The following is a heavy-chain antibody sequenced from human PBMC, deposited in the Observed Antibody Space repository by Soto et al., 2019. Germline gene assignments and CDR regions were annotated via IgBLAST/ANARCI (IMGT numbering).Heavy chain of an antibody. CDR2: ISYSGST. Sequence: TLALTCPVSGGSISNFYWSWIRQPPGKGLECIWYISYSGSTRYNPSLKSRLTIAVDRSKNQFSLKLTSVTAADKAVYYCARGLRSRLRLLVYSYNFDSWGQGTPVTVSS. CDR1: GGSISNFY. CDR3: ARGLRSRLRLLVYSYNFDS. D-gene: IGHD3-3*01. J-gene: IGHJ5*01. V-gene: IGHV4-59*12.